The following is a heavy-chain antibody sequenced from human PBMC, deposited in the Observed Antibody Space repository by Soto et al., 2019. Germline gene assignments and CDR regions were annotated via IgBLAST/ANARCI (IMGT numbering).Heavy chain of an antibody. CDR3: ARAFGFWSGYYSY. CDR2: IYHSGST. Sequence: LSLTCAVSGGSISSSNWWSWVRQPPGKGLEWIGEIYHSGSTNYNPSLKSRVTISVDKSKNQFSLKLSSVTAADTAVYYCARAFGFWSGYYSYWGQGTLVTVSS. CDR1: GGSISSSNW. V-gene: IGHV4-4*02. J-gene: IGHJ4*02. D-gene: IGHD3-3*01.